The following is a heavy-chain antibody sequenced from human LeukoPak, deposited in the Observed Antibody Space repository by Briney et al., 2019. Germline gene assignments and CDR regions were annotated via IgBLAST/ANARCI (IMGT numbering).Heavy chain of an antibody. V-gene: IGHV3-69-1*01. J-gene: IGHJ4*02. CDR1: GFTFSGSA. Sequence: TTGGSLRLSCAASGFTFSGSAMHWVRQASGKGLEWVSYISSTSTRYYADSVKGRFTISRDTAKNSLYLQMNSLRAEDTAVYYCARAGSHRNSGYDYWGQGTLVTVSS. CDR3: ARAGSHRNSGYDY. D-gene: IGHD5-12*01. CDR2: ISSTSTR.